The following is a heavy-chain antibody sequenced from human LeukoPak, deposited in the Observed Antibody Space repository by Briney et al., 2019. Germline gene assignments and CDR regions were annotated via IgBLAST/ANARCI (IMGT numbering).Heavy chain of an antibody. Sequence: GGSLRLSCAASGLSVSSNYMSWVRQAPGKGLEWVSVIYSDGSTYYADSVKGRFTISRDNSKNTLYLQMNSLRAEDTAVYYCASHDYGDYGHFDYWGQGTLVTVSS. D-gene: IGHD4-17*01. CDR3: ASHDYGDYGHFDY. J-gene: IGHJ4*02. CDR1: GLSVSSNY. CDR2: IYSDGST. V-gene: IGHV3-66*04.